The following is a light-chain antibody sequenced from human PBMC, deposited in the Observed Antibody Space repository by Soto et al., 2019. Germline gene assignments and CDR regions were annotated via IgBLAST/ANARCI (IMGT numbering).Light chain of an antibody. Sequence: QSALTQPASVSGSPGQSITIYCTGTSSDVGGYKYVSWYQQHPDKAPKLIIFEVSNRPSGISSSFYGSKSGNTASLTISGLQAEDEADYYCASYTSSSTSVIFGRGTKLTVL. CDR1: SSDVGGYKY. V-gene: IGLV2-14*01. CDR2: EVS. CDR3: ASYTSSSTSVI. J-gene: IGLJ2*01.